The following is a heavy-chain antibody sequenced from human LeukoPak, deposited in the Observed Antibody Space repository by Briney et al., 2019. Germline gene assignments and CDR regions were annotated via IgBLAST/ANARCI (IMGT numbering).Heavy chain of an antibody. CDR3: ARAGKLGPIDY. CDR2: INPNSGGA. D-gene: IGHD7-27*01. V-gene: IGHV1-2*02. Sequence: GASVKVSCKASGGTFSSYAISWVRQAPGQGLEWMGWINPNSGGANYAQKFQGRVTMTRDTSISTAYMELSRLRSDDTAVYYCARAGKLGPIDYWGQGTLVTVSS. J-gene: IGHJ4*02. CDR1: GGTFSSYA.